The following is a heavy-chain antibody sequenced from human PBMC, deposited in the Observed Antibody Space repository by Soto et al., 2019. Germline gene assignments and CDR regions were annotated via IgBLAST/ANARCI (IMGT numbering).Heavy chain of an antibody. V-gene: IGHV4-59*12. CDR1: GGSISSYY. CDR2: IYYSGST. CDR3: ARESRFGELLPWFDP. Sequence: SETLSLTCTVSGGSISSYYWSWIRQPPGKGLEWIGYIYYSGSTNYNPSLKSRVTISVDTSKNQFSLKLSSVTAADTAVYYCARESRFGELLPWFDPWGQGTLVTVSS. D-gene: IGHD3-10*01. J-gene: IGHJ5*02.